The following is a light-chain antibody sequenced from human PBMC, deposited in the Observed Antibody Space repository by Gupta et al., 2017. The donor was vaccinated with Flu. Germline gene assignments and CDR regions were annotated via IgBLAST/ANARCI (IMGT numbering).Light chain of an antibody. CDR2: AAS. CDR1: QSVSSK. CDR3: QQYNDWPPLT. V-gene: IGKV3-15*01. J-gene: IGKJ4*01. Sequence: LVITQSPSTLSVSPGERATLSCRASQSVSSKLAWYQQKPGQAPTLLISAASTMDTGIPARFSGSGSGTDFTLTISSLQSEDFAGYYCQQYNDWPPLTFGRGTKVDIK.